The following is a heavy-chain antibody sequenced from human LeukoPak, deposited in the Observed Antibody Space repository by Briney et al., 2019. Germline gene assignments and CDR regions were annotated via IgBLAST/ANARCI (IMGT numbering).Heavy chain of an antibody. D-gene: IGHD6-13*01. J-gene: IGHJ3*02. CDR3: ARDPAAGTAGAFDI. CDR2: IWYDGSNK. Sequence: GRSLRHSCAASGFTFSSYVMHWVRQAPGKGLEWVAVIWYDGSNKYYADSVKGRFTISRDNSKNTLYLQMNSLRAEDTVVYYCARDPAAGTAGAFDIWGQGTMVTVSS. CDR1: GFTFSSYV. V-gene: IGHV3-33*01.